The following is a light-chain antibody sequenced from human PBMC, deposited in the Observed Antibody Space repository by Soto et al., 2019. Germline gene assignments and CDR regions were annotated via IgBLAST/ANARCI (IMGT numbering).Light chain of an antibody. CDR3: PQYYSYPQT. V-gene: IGKV1-8*01. CDR1: QGISSY. Sequence: AIRMTQSPSSFSASTGDRVTITCRASQGISSYLAWYQQKPGKAPKLLIYAASTLQSGVPSRFSGSETGTDFTLTISCLQSEDFANYSRPQYYSYPQTLRQGMKVEIK. CDR2: AAS. J-gene: IGKJ1*01.